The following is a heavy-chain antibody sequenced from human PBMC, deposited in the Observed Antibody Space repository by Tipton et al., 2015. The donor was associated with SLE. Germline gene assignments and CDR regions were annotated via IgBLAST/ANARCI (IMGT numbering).Heavy chain of an antibody. CDR1: GFSFSDYD. J-gene: IGHJ6*03. D-gene: IGHD2-2*01. Sequence: GSLRLSCAASGFSFSDYDMSWIRQAPGKRLEWVSFISSNDYTFFYVDSVRGRFTISRDNARNSLYLQMNSLRAEDTAVYYCARALYCSSTSCYPPYYMDVWGKGTTVTVSS. V-gene: IGHV3-11*01. CDR2: ISSNDYTF. CDR3: ARALYCSSTSCYPPYYMDV.